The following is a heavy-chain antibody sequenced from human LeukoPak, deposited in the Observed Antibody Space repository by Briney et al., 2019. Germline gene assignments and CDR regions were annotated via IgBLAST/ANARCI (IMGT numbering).Heavy chain of an antibody. CDR3: ARVLRYYDILTGYYTEAHFDY. CDR1: GGTFSSYA. V-gene: IGHV1-69*01. J-gene: IGHJ4*02. Sequence: SVKVSCKASGGTFSSYAISWVRQAPGQGLEWMGGIIPIFGTANYAQKFQGRVTTTADESTSTAYMELSSLRSEDTAVYYCARVLRYYDILTGYYTEAHFDYWGQGTLVTVSS. CDR2: IIPIFGTA. D-gene: IGHD3-9*01.